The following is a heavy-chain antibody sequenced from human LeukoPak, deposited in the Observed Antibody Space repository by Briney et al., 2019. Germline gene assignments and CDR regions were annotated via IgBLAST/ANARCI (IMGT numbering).Heavy chain of an antibody. CDR2: INPSGGST. J-gene: IGHJ6*02. CDR3: ALETYYGMDV. CDR1: GYTFTSYY. Sequence: ASVRVSCKASGYTFTSYYMHWVRQAPGQGLEWMGIINPSGGSTSYAQKFQGRVTMTRDTSTSTVYMELSSPRSEDTAVYYCALETYYGMDVWGQGTTVTVSS. V-gene: IGHV1-46*01.